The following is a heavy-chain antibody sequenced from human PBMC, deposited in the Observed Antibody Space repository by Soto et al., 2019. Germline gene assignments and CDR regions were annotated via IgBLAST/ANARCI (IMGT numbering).Heavy chain of an antibody. CDR2: IYYSGST. Sequence: SETLSLTCTVSGGSISSSSYYWGWIRQPPGKGLEWIGSIYYSGSTYYNPSLKSRVTISVDTSKNQFSLKLSSVTAADTAVYYCARVIPHFGLRAGSDAFDIWGHGTMVPVS. D-gene: IGHD3-16*01. J-gene: IGHJ3*02. CDR3: ARVIPHFGLRAGSDAFDI. CDR1: GGSISSSSYY. V-gene: IGHV4-39*07.